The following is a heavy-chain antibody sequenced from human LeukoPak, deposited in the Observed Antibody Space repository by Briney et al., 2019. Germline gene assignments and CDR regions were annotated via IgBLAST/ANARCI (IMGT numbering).Heavy chain of an antibody. CDR3: ARAPYSSSAITEFNYYYGMDV. D-gene: IGHD6-6*01. J-gene: IGHJ6*02. Sequence: PSETLSLTCTVSGGSISSYYWSWIRQPPGKGLEWIRYIYYSGSTNYNPSLKSRVTISVDTSKNQFSLKLSSVTAADTAVYYCARAPYSSSAITEFNYYYGMDVWGQGTTVTVSS. V-gene: IGHV4-59*08. CDR2: IYYSGST. CDR1: GGSISSYY.